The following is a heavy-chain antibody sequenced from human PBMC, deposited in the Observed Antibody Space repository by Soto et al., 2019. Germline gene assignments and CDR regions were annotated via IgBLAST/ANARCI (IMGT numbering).Heavy chain of an antibody. CDR2: ISGSGGST. D-gene: IGHD3-10*01. V-gene: IGHV3-23*01. CDR1: GFTFSSYA. Sequence: GGSLRLSCAASGFTFSSYAMSWVRQAPGKGLEWVSAISGSGGSTYYADSVKGRFTISRDNSKNTLYLQMNSLRAEDTAVYYCAKDVGYYYGSTLYYWGQGTLLTVSS. CDR3: AKDVGYYYGSTLYY. J-gene: IGHJ4*02.